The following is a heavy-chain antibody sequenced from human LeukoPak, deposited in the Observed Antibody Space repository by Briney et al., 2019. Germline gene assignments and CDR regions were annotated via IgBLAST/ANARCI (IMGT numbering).Heavy chain of an antibody. Sequence: GGSLRLSCAASGFTFSSYGMHWVRQAPGKGLEWVAVISYDGSNKYYADSVKGRFTISRDNSKNTLYLQMNSLRAEDTAVYYCAKGGGLGYYGSDDYWGQGTLVTVSS. J-gene: IGHJ4*02. V-gene: IGHV3-30*18. CDR1: GFTFSSYG. CDR3: AKGGGLGYYGSDDY. CDR2: ISYDGSNK. D-gene: IGHD3-10*01.